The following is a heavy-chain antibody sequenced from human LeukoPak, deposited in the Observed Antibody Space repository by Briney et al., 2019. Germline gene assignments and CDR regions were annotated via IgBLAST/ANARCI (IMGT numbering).Heavy chain of an antibody. CDR3: AKVGQYDFWSGYWSYFDY. CDR2: ISYDGSNK. Sequence: HGGSLRLSCAASGFTFSSYGMHWVRQAPGKGLEWVAVISYDGSNKYYADSVKGRFTISRDNSKNTLYLQMNSLRAEDTAVYYCAKVGQYDFWSGYWSYFDYWGQGTLVTVSS. J-gene: IGHJ4*02. V-gene: IGHV3-30*18. CDR1: GFTFSSYG. D-gene: IGHD3-3*01.